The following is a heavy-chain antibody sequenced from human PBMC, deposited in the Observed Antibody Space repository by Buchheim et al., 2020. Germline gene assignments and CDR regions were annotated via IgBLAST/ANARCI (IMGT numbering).Heavy chain of an antibody. D-gene: IGHD6-13*01. CDR3: ARGTQNRYSSSWYLRGYFDY. Sequence: EVQLVESGGGLVQPGGSLRLSCAASGFTFSSYDMHWVRQATGKGLEWVSAIGTAGDTYYPGSVKGRFTISRENAKNSLYLQMNSLRAGDTAVYYCARGTQNRYSSSWYLRGYFDYWGQGTL. V-gene: IGHV3-13*01. J-gene: IGHJ4*02. CDR1: GFTFSSYD. CDR2: IGTAGDT.